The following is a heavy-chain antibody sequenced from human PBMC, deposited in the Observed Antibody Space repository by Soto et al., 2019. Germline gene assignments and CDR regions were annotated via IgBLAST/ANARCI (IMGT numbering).Heavy chain of an antibody. J-gene: IGHJ3*01. V-gene: IGHV4-31*03. CDR3: ARGLGYDSNGRFLAAFDV. D-gene: IGHD3-22*01. Sequence: QVQLQESGPGLAKPSQTLSLTCTVSGASLSSGGYYWTWIRQVPGKALGWIGYIFHTGTTFYNPSLKSRVVMSIEKSDNQFSLNLRSVTAADTAVYYCARGLGYDSNGRFLAAFDVWGQGTMVTVSS. CDR1: GASLSSGGYY. CDR2: IFHTGTT.